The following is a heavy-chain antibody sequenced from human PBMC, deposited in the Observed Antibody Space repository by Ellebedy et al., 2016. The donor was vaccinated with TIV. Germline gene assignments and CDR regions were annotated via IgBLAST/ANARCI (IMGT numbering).Heavy chain of an antibody. Sequence: KVSXXGSGYSFTSYWIGWVRQMPGKGLEWMGIIYPGDSDTRYSPSFQGQVTISADKSISTAYLQWSSLKASDTAMYYCVWLGVAGRPGLDDYWGQGTLVTVSS. V-gene: IGHV5-51*01. J-gene: IGHJ4*02. D-gene: IGHD6-19*01. CDR2: IYPGDSDT. CDR3: VWLGVAGRPGLDDY. CDR1: GYSFTSYW.